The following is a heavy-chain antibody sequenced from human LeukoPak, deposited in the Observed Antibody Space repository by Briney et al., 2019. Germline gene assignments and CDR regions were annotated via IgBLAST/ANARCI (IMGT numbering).Heavy chain of an antibody. Sequence: KSSETLSLTCTVSGGSISSGGYYWSWIRQHPGKRLEWIGYIYYSGSTYYNPSLKSRVTISVDTSKNQFSLKLSSVTAADTAVYYCAREMEGRTVNWFDPWGQGTLVTVSS. CDR1: GGSISSGGYY. D-gene: IGHD1-1*01. CDR3: AREMEGRTVNWFDP. CDR2: IYYSGST. J-gene: IGHJ5*02. V-gene: IGHV4-31*03.